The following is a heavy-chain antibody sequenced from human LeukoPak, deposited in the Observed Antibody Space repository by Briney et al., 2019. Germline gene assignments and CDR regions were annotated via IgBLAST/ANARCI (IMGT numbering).Heavy chain of an antibody. CDR2: ISYDGSNK. CDR1: GFTFSSYG. V-gene: IGHV3-30*19. CDR3: ARQRSYFRVYYFDY. Sequence: PGGSLRLSCAASGFTFSSYGMHWVRQAPGKGLEWVAVISYDGSNKYYADSVKGRFTISRDNSKNTLYLQMNSLRAEDTAVYYCARQRSYFRVYYFDYWGQGTLVTVSS. D-gene: IGHD1-26*01. J-gene: IGHJ4*02.